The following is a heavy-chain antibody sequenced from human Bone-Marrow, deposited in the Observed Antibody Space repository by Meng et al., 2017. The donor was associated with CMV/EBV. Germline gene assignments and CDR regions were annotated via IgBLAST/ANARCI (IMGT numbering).Heavy chain of an antibody. CDR2: VNSGNGNT. D-gene: IGHD1-26*01. Sequence: KAYGYIFTNCALHWVRQAPGQSLEWMGWVNSGNGNTRYSQKFQGRVTITRDTSATTVYMELSSLTSDDTAVYFCARNPLGDSYWYFDLWGRGTLVTVSS. CDR3: ARNPLGDSYWYFDL. CDR1: GYIFTNCA. V-gene: IGHV1-3*01. J-gene: IGHJ2*01.